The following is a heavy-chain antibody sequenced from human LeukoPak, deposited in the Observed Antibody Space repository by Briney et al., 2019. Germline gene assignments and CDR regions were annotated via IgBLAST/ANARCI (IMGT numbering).Heavy chain of an antibody. J-gene: IGHJ4*02. V-gene: IGHV3-30*02. Sequence: GGSLRLSCAASGFTFSSYGMHWVRQAPGKGLEWVAFIRYDGSNKYHADSVKGRFTISRDNSKNTLYLQMNSLRAKDTAVYYCAKDKEGATYGYYFDYWGKGTLVTVSS. CDR1: GFTFSSYG. D-gene: IGHD1-26*01. CDR2: IRYDGSNK. CDR3: AKDKEGATYGYYFDY.